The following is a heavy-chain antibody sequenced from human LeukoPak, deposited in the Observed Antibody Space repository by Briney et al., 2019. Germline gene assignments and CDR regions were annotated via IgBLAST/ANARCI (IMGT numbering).Heavy chain of an antibody. D-gene: IGHD3-3*01. J-gene: IGHJ4*02. V-gene: IGHV3-74*01. CDR3: TRMGDDFWSGYSIGEGDY. CDR2: INSAGSST. CDR1: GFSFSNYD. Sequence: PGRSLRLSCAASGFSFSNYDMHWVRQAPGKGLVWVSRINSAGSSTNYADSVKGRFTISRDNAKNTLYLQMNSLRAEDTAVYYCTRMGDDFWSGYSIGEGDYWGQGTLVTVSS.